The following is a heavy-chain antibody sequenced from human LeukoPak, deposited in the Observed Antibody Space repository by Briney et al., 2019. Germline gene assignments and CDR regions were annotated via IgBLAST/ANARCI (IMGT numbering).Heavy chain of an antibody. J-gene: IGHJ4*02. Sequence: SETLSLTCTVSGGSISSYYWSWIRQPPGKGLEWIGYIYYSGSTNYNPSLKSRVTISVDTSKNQFSLKPTSVTAADTAVYYCASGSAVAAAGAYWGQGTLVTVSS. CDR2: IYYSGST. V-gene: IGHV4-59*01. D-gene: IGHD6-13*01. CDR1: GGSISSYY. CDR3: ASGSAVAAAGAY.